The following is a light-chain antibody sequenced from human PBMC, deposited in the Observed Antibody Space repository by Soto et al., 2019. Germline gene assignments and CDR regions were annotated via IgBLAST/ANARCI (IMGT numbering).Light chain of an antibody. J-gene: IGLJ1*01. CDR3: KSYAGSNTYV. Sequence: QSMLTQPPSASGSPGQSVAISCTGTSSDVGGYDFVSWYQHHPGKAPRLIIYEVVQRPSGVPDRFSGSKSGNTASLTVSGLQAADEADYFCKSYAGSNTYVFGSGPKVTV. CDR2: EVV. V-gene: IGLV2-8*01. CDR1: SSDVGGYDF.